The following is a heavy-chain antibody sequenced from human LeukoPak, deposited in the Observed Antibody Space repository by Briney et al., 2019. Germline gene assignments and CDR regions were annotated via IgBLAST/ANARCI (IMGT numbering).Heavy chain of an antibody. CDR2: INHSGST. V-gene: IGHV4-34*01. J-gene: IGHJ4*01. Sequence: GSLRLSCAASGFTFSNYAVSWVRQPPGKGLEWIGEINHSGSTNYNPSLKSRVTMSVDTSKNQFSLKLSSVTAADTAVYYCARVDSGSLDYWDHGTLVIVSS. CDR1: GFTFSNYA. CDR3: ARVDSGSLDY. D-gene: IGHD3-10*01.